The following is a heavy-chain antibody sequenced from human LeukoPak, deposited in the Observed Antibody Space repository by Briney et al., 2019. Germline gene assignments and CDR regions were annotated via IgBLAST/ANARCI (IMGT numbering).Heavy chain of an antibody. V-gene: IGHV4-59*01. CDR2: IYYSGST. CDR3: ARFGGYFDWLLSGFDY. J-gene: IGHJ4*02. D-gene: IGHD3-9*01. CDR1: GGSISSYY. Sequence: SETLSLTCTVSGGSISSYYWSWIRQPPGKGLEWIGYIYYSGSTNYNPSLKSRVTISVDTSKNQFSLKLSSVTAADTAVYYCARFGGYFDWLLSGFDYWGQGTLVTVSS.